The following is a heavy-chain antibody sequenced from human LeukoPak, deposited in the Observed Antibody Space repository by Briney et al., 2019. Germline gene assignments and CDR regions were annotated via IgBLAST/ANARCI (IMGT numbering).Heavy chain of an antibody. CDR2: IYTSGST. D-gene: IGHD6-13*01. CDR3: ARGVAAAGSRYYYYMDV. CDR1: GGSISSGSYY. J-gene: IGHJ6*03. Sequence: SETLSLTCTVSGGSISSGSYYWSWIRQPAGKGLEWIGRIYTSGSTNYNPSLKSRVPISVDTSKNQFSLKLSSVTAADTAVYYCARGVAAAGSRYYYYMDVWGKGTTVTISS. V-gene: IGHV4-61*02.